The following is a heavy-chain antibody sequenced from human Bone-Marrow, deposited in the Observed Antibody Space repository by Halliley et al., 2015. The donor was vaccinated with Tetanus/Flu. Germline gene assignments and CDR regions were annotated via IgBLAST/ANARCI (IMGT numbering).Heavy chain of an antibody. V-gene: IGHV3-23*01. CDR2: IAGRNAAT. CDR1: GFSLNKYD. CDR3: VRRQASIYDFSSDSGLGV. J-gene: IGHJ6*02. Sequence: SLRLSCAASGFSLNKYDMSWFRQAPKRGLEWVAYIAGRNAATHYAESVRGRFTISSDPSNRVVYLQMNSLKASDTAIYFCVRRQASIYDFSSDSGLGVWGQGTTVTVSS. D-gene: IGHD3-3*01.